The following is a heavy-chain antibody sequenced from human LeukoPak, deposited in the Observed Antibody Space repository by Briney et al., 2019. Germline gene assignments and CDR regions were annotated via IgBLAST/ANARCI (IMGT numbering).Heavy chain of an antibody. Sequence: PGGSLRLSCAASGFTFSTYAMHWVRQAPGKGLEWMAVISYDGNNKYYADSVKGRFTISRDNSKRTLYLRMNSLRADDTAVYYCARDGGGLNDIHADYWGQGTLVTVSS. CDR3: ARDGGGLNDIHADY. D-gene: IGHD3-9*01. CDR1: GFTFSTYA. V-gene: IGHV3-30-3*01. CDR2: ISYDGNNK. J-gene: IGHJ4*02.